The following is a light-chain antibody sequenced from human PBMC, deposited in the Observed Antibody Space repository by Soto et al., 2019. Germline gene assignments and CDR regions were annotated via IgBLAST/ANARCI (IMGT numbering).Light chain of an antibody. CDR3: QQSYTIPRT. CDR1: QSVHSRY. V-gene: IGKV3-20*01. J-gene: IGKJ1*01. CDR2: GAS. Sequence: EIVLTQSPGTLSLSPGERATLSCRASQSVHSRYLAWYQQKPGQAPRLLIFGASSRATGIPERFSGSGSGTDVTLTISRLEPEDFATYYCQQSYTIPRTFGQGTKVEIK.